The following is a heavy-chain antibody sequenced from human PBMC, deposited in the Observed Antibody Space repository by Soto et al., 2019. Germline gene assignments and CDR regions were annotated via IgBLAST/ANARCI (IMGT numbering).Heavy chain of an antibody. V-gene: IGHV4-59*08. CDR1: GGSLSSYY. CDR2: IYYSGST. Sequence: SETLSVTCTVSGGSLSSYYWSWIRQPPGKGLEWIGYIYYSGSTNYNPSLKSRVTISVDTSKNQFSLKLSSVTAADTAVYYCARQGIAAAGPDYYYYYYMDVWGKGTTVTVSS. J-gene: IGHJ6*03. CDR3: ARQGIAAAGPDYYYYYYMDV. D-gene: IGHD6-13*01.